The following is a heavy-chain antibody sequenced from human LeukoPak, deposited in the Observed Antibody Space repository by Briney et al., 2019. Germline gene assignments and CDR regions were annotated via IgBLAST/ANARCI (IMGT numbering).Heavy chain of an antibody. CDR1: GGTFSSYA. J-gene: IGHJ4*02. CDR3: AREVSGSSGFDY. D-gene: IGHD3-22*01. V-gene: IGHV1-69*04. CDR2: IIPILGIA. Sequence: SVKVSCKASGGTFSSYAISWVRQAPGQGLEWMGRIIPILGIANYAQKFQGRVTITADKSTSTAYMELSSLRSEDTAVYYCAREVSGSSGFDYWGQGTLVTVSS.